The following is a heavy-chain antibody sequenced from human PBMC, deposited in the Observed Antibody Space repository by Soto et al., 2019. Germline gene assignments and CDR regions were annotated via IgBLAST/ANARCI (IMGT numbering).Heavy chain of an antibody. Sequence: QVQLQESGPGLVKPSETLSLTCNVSGGSVSGHYWSWIRQPAGKGLEWIGRIYARGSTYYNPSRESRVTISVDTPKSQVSLKLSSVTAADTAGDYCARDRRGYNYGRNPIDIWGQGTMVTVSS. CDR2: IYARGST. CDR1: GGSVSGHY. V-gene: IGHV4-4*07. D-gene: IGHD5-18*01. J-gene: IGHJ3*02. CDR3: ARDRRGYNYGRNPIDI.